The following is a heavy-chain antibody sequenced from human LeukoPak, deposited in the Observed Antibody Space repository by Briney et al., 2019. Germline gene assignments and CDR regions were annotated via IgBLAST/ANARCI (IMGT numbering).Heavy chain of an antibody. V-gene: IGHV1-2*02. CDR1: GYSFTGYY. D-gene: IGHD3-22*01. CDR3: ARGHRRIVAGSYYYDSSGYSGDDAFDI. CDR2: INPKSGDT. J-gene: IGHJ3*02. Sequence: GASVKVSCKASGYSFTGYYMHWVRQAPGQGLEWMGWINPKSGDTKYVQKFQGRVTMTRDTSISTAYMELSRLRSDDTAVYYCARGHRRIVAGSYYYDSSGYSGDDAFDIWGQGTMVTVSS.